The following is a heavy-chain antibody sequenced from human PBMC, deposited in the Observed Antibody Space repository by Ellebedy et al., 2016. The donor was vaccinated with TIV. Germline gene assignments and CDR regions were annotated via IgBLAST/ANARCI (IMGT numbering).Heavy chain of an antibody. CDR1: GFTFTSYW. CDR3: GRFFDY. V-gene: IGHV3-30*02. Sequence: GESLKISCVASGFTFTSYWMNWVRQAPGKGLEWMAFIRYDGSNKYYADSVKGRFTISRDNSKNTLYLQMNSLRAEDTAVYYCGRFFDYWGQGTLVTVSS. J-gene: IGHJ4*02. CDR2: IRYDGSNK.